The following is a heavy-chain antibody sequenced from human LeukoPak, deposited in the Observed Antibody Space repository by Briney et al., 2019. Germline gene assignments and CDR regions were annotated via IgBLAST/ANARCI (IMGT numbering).Heavy chain of an antibody. CDR1: GGSISSSSYY. J-gene: IGHJ3*02. Sequence: SETLSLTCTVSGGSISSSSYYWGWIRQPPGKGLEWIGSIYYSGSTYYNPSLKSRVTISVDTSKNQFSLKLSSVTAADTAVYYCASRDGIAAAAFDIWGQGTMVTVSS. D-gene: IGHD6-13*01. CDR3: ASRDGIAAAAFDI. CDR2: IYYSGST. V-gene: IGHV4-39*07.